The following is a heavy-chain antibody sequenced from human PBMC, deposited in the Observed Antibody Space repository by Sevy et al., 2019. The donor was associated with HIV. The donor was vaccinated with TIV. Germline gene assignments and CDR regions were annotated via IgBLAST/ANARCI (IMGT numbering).Heavy chain of an antibody. CDR1: GFTFNIYS. J-gene: IGHJ4*02. Sequence: GGSLRLSCATSGFTFNIYSMSWVRQAPGKGLEWVSTLYFGCGKINYADSVKGRFTISRDNSENTLYLEMNSLRAEDRALYFCASAGCSKRQDDWGRGTLVTVSS. D-gene: IGHD2-2*01. CDR3: ASAGCSKRQDD. V-gene: IGHV3-23*05. CDR2: LYFGCGKI.